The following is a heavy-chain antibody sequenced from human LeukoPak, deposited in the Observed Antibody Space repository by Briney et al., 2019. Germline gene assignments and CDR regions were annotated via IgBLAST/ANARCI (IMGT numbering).Heavy chain of an antibody. Sequence: MSSETLSFTCTVSGGSISSYHWSWIRQPPGKGVEWIGYIYYSGSTNYNPSLKSRVTISVDTSKNQFSLKLSSVTAADTAVYYCARRGYSYGLLVGKNAFDIWGQGTMVTVSS. J-gene: IGHJ3*02. CDR1: GGSISSYH. CDR2: IYYSGST. CDR3: ARRGYSYGLLVGKNAFDI. V-gene: IGHV4-59*08. D-gene: IGHD5-18*01.